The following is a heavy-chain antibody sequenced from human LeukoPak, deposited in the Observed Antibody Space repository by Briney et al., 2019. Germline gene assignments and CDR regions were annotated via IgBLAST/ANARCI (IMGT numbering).Heavy chain of an antibody. Sequence: PSETLSLTCAVSGYSISSGYYWGWIRQPPGEGLEWIGSIYHSGSTYYNPSLKSRVTISVDTSKNQFSLKLSSVTAADTAVYYCARTSSMVRGVTGGFLRYWGQGTLVTVSS. J-gene: IGHJ4*02. CDR1: GYSISSGYY. V-gene: IGHV4-38-2*01. CDR2: IYHSGST. D-gene: IGHD3-10*01. CDR3: ARTSSMVRGVTGGFLRY.